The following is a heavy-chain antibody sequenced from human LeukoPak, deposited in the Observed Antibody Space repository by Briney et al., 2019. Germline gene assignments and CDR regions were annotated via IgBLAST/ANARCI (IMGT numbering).Heavy chain of an antibody. J-gene: IGHJ5*02. V-gene: IGHV3-30*04. CDR1: GFTFSSYA. D-gene: IGHD5-24*01. Sequence: PGGSLRLSCAASGFTFSSYAMHWVRQAPGKGLEWVAVISYDGSNKYYADSVKGRFTISRDNSKNTLYLQMNSLRVEDTAVYYCAKSYKSGFAPWGQGTLVTVSS. CDR2: ISYDGSNK. CDR3: AKSYKSGFAP.